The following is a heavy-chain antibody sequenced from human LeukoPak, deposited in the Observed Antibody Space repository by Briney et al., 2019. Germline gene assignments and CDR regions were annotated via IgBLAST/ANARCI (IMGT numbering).Heavy chain of an antibody. D-gene: IGHD6-13*01. CDR2: INSDGSIT. CDR1: GFTFSSYW. J-gene: IGHJ3*01. Sequence: PGGSLRLSCADSGFTFSSYWMHWVRQASGKGLVWVSRINSDGSITTYADSVKGRFTISRDNAKNTLYLQMNSLRAEDTAVYYCAGGISATGGGWGQGTMVTVSS. CDR3: AGGISATGGG. V-gene: IGHV3-74*01.